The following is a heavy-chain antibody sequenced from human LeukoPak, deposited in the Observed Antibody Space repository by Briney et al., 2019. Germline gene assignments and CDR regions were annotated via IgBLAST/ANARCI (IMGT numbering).Heavy chain of an antibody. CDR3: ARYPRSNYNFDY. D-gene: IGHD5-24*01. V-gene: IGHV1-8*02. CDR1: GGTFSSYA. Sequence: ASVKVSCKASGGTFSSYAISWVRQAPGQGLEWMGWMNPNNNNTGYAQKLQGRDTMTRNTYISTAYMELSSLRSEDTAVYYCARYPRSNYNFDYWGQGTLVTVSS. CDR2: MNPNNNNT. J-gene: IGHJ4*02.